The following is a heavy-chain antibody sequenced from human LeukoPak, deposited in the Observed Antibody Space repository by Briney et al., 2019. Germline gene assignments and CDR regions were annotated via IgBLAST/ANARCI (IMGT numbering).Heavy chain of an antibody. V-gene: IGHV1-69*01. CDR1: GGTFSSYA. Sequence: SVKVSCKASGGTFSSYAISWVRQAPGQGLEWMGGIIPIFGTANYAQKFQGRVTITADESTSTAYMELSSLRSDDTAVYYCARTNYITMIVVVTRDAFDIWGQGTMVTVSS. CDR2: IIPIFGTA. D-gene: IGHD3-22*01. CDR3: ARTNYITMIVVVTRDAFDI. J-gene: IGHJ3*02.